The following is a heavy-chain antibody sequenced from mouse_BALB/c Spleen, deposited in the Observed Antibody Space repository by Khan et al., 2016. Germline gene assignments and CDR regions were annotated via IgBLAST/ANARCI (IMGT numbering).Heavy chain of an antibody. Sequence: EVQLQESGPGLVKPSQSLSLTCTVTGYSITSDYAWNWIRQFPGNRLEWMGYISYSGSTSYNPSLKSRISITRDTSKNQFFLQLNSVTSEDTATXYSARPDYGDKDAMDYWGQGTSVTVSA. J-gene: IGHJ4*01. V-gene: IGHV3-2*02. CDR1: GYSITSDYA. CDR3: ARPDYGDKDAMDY. CDR2: ISYSGST. D-gene: IGHD1-1*01.